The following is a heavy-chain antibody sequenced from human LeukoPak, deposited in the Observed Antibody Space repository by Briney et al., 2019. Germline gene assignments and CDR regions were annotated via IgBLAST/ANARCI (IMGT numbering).Heavy chain of an antibody. CDR1: GFTFSSYA. CDR3: AKDSTVMPGGYYGMDG. Sequence: GGSLRLSCAASGFTFSSYAMSWVRQTPGKGLEWVSAISGSGGTTYYADSVKGRFTISRDNSKNTLYQQMNSLRAEDTALYYCAKDSTVMPGGYYGMDGWGQGTTVTVSS. D-gene: IGHD4-17*01. CDR2: ISGSGGTT. J-gene: IGHJ6*02. V-gene: IGHV3-23*01.